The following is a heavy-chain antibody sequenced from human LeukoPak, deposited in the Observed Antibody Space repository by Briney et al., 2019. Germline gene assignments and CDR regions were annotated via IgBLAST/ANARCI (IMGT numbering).Heavy chain of an antibody. CDR1: GGSFSGYY. J-gene: IGHJ5*02. Sequence: SETLSLTCAVYGGSFSGYYWSWIRQPPGKGLEWIGEINHSGSTNYNPSLKSRVTISVDTSKNQFSLKLGSVTAADTAVYYYARGLGRFNWFDPWGQGTLVTVSS. CDR2: INHSGST. D-gene: IGHD3-3*02. V-gene: IGHV4-34*01. CDR3: ARGLGRFNWFDP.